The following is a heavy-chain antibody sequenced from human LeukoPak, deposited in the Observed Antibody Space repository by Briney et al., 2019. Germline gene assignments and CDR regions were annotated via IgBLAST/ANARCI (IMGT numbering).Heavy chain of an antibody. V-gene: IGHV1-2*02. CDR3: ARATTATNAFDI. CDR2: FNPNSGGT. Sequence: ASVKVSCKASGYTFTGYYMHWVRQAPGQGLEWMGWFNPNSGGTNYAQKFQGRVTMTRDTSISTAYMELSRLRSDDTAVYYCARATTATNAFDIWGQGTMVTVSS. J-gene: IGHJ3*02. CDR1: GYTFTGYY. D-gene: IGHD4-17*01.